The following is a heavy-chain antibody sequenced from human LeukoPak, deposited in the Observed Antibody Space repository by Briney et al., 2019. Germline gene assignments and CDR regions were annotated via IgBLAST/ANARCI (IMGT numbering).Heavy chain of an antibody. Sequence: SETLSLTCTVSGGSISSYYWSWIRQPPGKGLEWIGYIYYSGSTNYNPSLKSRVTISVDTSKNQFSLKLSSVTAADTALYYCARGFGITGTTLRPWGQGTLVTVSS. V-gene: IGHV4-59*08. CDR2: IYYSGST. CDR3: ARGFGITGTTLRP. CDR1: GGSISSYY. J-gene: IGHJ5*02. D-gene: IGHD1-7*01.